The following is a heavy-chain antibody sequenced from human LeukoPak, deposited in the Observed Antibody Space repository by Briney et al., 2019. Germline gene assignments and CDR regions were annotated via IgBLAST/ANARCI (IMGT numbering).Heavy chain of an antibody. D-gene: IGHD3-3*01. Sequence: ASVTVSCTVSGYTLTELSMHWVRQAPGKGLEWMGGFDPEDGETIYAQKFQGRVTMTEDTSTDTAYMELSSLRSEDTAVYYCATLLRDFWSGSQNWFDPWGQGTLVTVSS. V-gene: IGHV1-24*01. J-gene: IGHJ5*02. CDR3: ATLLRDFWSGSQNWFDP. CDR2: FDPEDGET. CDR1: GYTLTELS.